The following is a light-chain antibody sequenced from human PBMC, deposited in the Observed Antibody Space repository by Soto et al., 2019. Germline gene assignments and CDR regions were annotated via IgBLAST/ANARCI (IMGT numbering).Light chain of an antibody. Sequence: EIVLTQSPGTLSLSPGERATLSCRASQSVSSDYLGWYQQKPGQAPRPLMYGASSRATGIPDRFSGGGSGTDFTLTISRLEPEDFAVYYCQQYAYLWTFGQGTKVDIK. CDR3: QQYAYLWT. V-gene: IGKV3-20*01. CDR1: QSVSSDY. CDR2: GAS. J-gene: IGKJ1*01.